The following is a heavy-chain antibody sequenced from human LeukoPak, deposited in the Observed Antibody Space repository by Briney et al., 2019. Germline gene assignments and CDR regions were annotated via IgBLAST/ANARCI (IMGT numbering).Heavy chain of an antibody. V-gene: IGHV4-61*08. CDR1: GGSISSGDYY. D-gene: IGHD3-10*01. CDR3: ARGQRLRYYGSGSYPY. CDR2: INHSGST. Sequence: PSETLSLTCTVSGGSISSGDYYWSWIRQPPGKGLEWIGEINHSGSTNYNPSLKSRVTISVDTSKNQFSLKLSSVTAADTAVYYCARGQRLRYYGSGSYPYWGQGTLVTVSS. J-gene: IGHJ4*02.